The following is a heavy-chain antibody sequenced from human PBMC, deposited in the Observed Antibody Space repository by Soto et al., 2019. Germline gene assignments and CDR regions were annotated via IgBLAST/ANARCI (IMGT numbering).Heavy chain of an antibody. CDR3: ASTTFARGGFDYYGMDV. J-gene: IGHJ6*02. CDR2: INPSEGST. Sequence: GASVKVSCKASWDTSTSCYMHWVRQSPEQGLEWMGIINPSEGSTNYARKSQDRVTMTRDTSTNTVYMELTALRSQDTDVYYCASTTFARGGFDYYGMDVWRQGTTVTVSS. CDR1: WDTSTSCY. D-gene: IGHD3-16*01. V-gene: IGHV1-46*01.